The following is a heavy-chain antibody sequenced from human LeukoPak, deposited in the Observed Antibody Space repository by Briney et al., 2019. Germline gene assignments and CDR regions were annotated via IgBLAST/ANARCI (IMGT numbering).Heavy chain of an antibody. D-gene: IGHD6-13*01. CDR3: ARDRVAAAWDP. J-gene: IGHJ5*02. CDR2: INWNGGST. CDR1: GLKFDEYG. V-gene: IGHV3-20*04. Sequence: GGSLRLSCATSGLKFDEYGMSWVRHAPGKGLEWVSGINWNGGSTGYADSVKGRFTIFRDNANNSLYLQMNSLRAEDTALYYCARDRVAAAWDPWGQGTLVTVSS.